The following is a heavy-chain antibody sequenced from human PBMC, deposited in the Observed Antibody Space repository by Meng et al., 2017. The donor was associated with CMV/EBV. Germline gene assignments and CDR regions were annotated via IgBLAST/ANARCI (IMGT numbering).Heavy chain of an antibody. CDR1: VASYR. J-gene: IGHJ5*02. D-gene: IGHD1-26*01. V-gene: IGHV1-8*01. CDR3: ARGVIVGATGWFDP. Sequence: VASYRTAWVRHATGQGLEWLGWLNPNRGNTGYAPKFQGSVPVTRNTSIRTAYMELSSLRSEDTAVYYCARGVIVGATGWFDPWGQGTLVTVSS. CDR2: LNPNRGNT.